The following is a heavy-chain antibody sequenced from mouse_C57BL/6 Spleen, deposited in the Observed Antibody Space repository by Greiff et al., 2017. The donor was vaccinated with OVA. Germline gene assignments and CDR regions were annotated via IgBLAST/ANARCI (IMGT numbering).Heavy chain of an antibody. CDR1: GYSITSGYY. D-gene: IGHD2-13*01. CDR3: ARGDNYYAMDY. Sequence: EVKLQESGPGLVKPSPSLSLPCSVTGYSITSGYYWTWIRQFPGNKLEWVGYITYDGGNNYNPSLKNRISITRDTSKNQFFLKLNSVTTEDTATYYCARGDNYYAMDYWGQGTSVTVSS. J-gene: IGHJ4*01. V-gene: IGHV3-6*01. CDR2: ITYDGGN.